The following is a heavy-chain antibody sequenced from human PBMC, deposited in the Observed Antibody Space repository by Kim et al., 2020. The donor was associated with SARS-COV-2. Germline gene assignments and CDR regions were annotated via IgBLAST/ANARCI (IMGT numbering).Heavy chain of an antibody. J-gene: IGHJ4*02. CDR2: INPSGGST. Sequence: ASVKVSCKASGYTFTSYYMHWVRQAPGQGLEWMGIINPSGGSTSYAQKFQGRVTMTRDTSTSTVYMELSSLRSEDTAVYYCARTRGDRDGYNEDYFDYWGQGTLVTVSS. CDR3: ARTRGDRDGYNEDYFDY. CDR1: GYTFTSYY. D-gene: IGHD3-10*01. V-gene: IGHV1-46*01.